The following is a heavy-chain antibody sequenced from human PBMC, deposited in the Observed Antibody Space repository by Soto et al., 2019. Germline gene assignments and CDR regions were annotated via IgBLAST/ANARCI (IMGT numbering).Heavy chain of an antibody. Sequence: PSETLSLTCTVSGGSISSYYWSWIRQPPGKGLEWIGYIYYSGSTNYNPSLKSRVTISVDTSKNQFSLKLSSVTAADTAVYYCARGAGTVTTLAYWGQGTLVTVSS. D-gene: IGHD4-17*01. V-gene: IGHV4-59*01. CDR3: ARGAGTVTTLAY. CDR1: GGSISSYY. CDR2: IYYSGST. J-gene: IGHJ4*02.